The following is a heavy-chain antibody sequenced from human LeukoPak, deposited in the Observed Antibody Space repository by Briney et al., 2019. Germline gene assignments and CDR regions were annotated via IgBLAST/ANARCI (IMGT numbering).Heavy chain of an antibody. CDR1: GFSYSSYA. Sequence: GGSLRLSCAASGFSYSSYAMNWVRQAPGKGLEWVSAISGSGGSTYYADSVKGRFTISRDNSKNTLHLQMNSLRAEDTAVYYCATQGPWIQLRYYFDYWGQGTLVTVSS. V-gene: IGHV3-23*01. CDR2: ISGSGGST. D-gene: IGHD5-18*01. CDR3: ATQGPWIQLRYYFDY. J-gene: IGHJ4*02.